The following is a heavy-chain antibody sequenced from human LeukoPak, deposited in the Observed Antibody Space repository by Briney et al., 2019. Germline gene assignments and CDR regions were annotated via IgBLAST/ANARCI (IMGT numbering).Heavy chain of an antibody. D-gene: IGHD6-19*01. V-gene: IGHV4-39*07. CDR3: ARDRAGFRRTGNYYYMDV. CDR1: GGSISSSSYY. J-gene: IGHJ6*03. Sequence: SETLSLTCTVSGGSISSSSYYWGWIRQPPGKGLEWIGSIYYSGSTYYNPSLKSRVTISVDTSKNQFSLKLSSVTAADTAVYYCARDRAGFRRTGNYYYMDVWGKGTTVTVSS. CDR2: IYYSGST.